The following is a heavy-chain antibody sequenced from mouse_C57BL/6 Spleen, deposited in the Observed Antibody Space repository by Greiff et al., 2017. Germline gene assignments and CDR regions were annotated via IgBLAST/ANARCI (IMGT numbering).Heavy chain of an antibody. CDR1: GYAFTNYL. V-gene: IGHV1-54*01. CDR3: ARGGAYAMDY. Sequence: QLKQSGAELVRPGTSVKVSCKASGYAFTNYLIEWVKQRPGQGLEWIGVINPGSGGTNYNEKFKGKATLTADKSSSTAYMQLSSLTSEDSAVYVCARGGAYAMDYWGQGTSVTVSS. J-gene: IGHJ4*01. CDR2: INPGSGGT.